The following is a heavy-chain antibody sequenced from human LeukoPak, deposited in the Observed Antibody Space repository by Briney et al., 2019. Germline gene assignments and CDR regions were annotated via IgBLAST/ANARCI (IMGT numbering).Heavy chain of an antibody. Sequence: GGSLRLSCAASGFTFRSYWMSWVRQAPGKGLEWVANIKQDGSEKNYVDSVEGRFTISRDNTKNSLYLQMNSLRAEDTAVYYCASGATLISVWGQGTTVTVSS. D-gene: IGHD1-26*01. CDR2: IKQDGSEK. CDR3: ASGATLISV. J-gene: IGHJ6*02. V-gene: IGHV3-7*01. CDR1: GFTFRSYW.